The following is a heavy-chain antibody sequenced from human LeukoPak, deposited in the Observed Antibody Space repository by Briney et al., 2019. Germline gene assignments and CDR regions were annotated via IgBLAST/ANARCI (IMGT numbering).Heavy chain of an antibody. Sequence: SGGSLRLSCAASGFTFSSSGMHWVRQTPGKGLEWVAFIRYDGSNKYYADSVKGRFTISRDNSKNTLYLQMNSLRVEDTAVYYCATQSYFQFDYWGQGTLVTVSS. J-gene: IGHJ4*02. CDR1: GFTFSSSG. V-gene: IGHV3-30*02. CDR3: ATQSYFQFDY. CDR2: IRYDGSNK. D-gene: IGHD2/OR15-2a*01.